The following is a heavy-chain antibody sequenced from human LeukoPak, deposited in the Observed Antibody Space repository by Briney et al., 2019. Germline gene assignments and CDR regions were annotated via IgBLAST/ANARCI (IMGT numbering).Heavy chain of an antibody. CDR3: ARGGYDSSGYFSPYYFNY. V-gene: IGHV4-39*07. CDR2: IYHAGST. J-gene: IGHJ4*02. CDR1: GGSISSSNYY. D-gene: IGHD3-22*01. Sequence: PSETLSLTCTVSGGSISSSNYYWGWIRQPPGKGLEWIASIYHAGSTYYNPSLKSRVTISVDTSKSQFSLKLSSVTAADTAVYYCARGGYDSSGYFSPYYFNYWGQGTLVTVSS.